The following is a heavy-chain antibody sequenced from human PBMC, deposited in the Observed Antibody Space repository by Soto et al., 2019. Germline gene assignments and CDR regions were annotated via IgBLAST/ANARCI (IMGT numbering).Heavy chain of an antibody. CDR1: GFTISSYD. J-gene: IGHJ5*02. CDR3: ANLPGTYYDFLSGYTPVNWFDP. V-gene: IGHV3-23*01. D-gene: IGHD3-3*01. Sequence: EVQLLESGGGLVQPGGSLRLSCAASGFTISSYDMSWVRQAPGEGLEWVSAISGSGGSTYYADSVKGRFTISRDNSKNTLYLQMNSLRAEDTAVYYCANLPGTYYDFLSGYTPVNWFDPWGQGTLVTVSS. CDR2: ISGSGGST.